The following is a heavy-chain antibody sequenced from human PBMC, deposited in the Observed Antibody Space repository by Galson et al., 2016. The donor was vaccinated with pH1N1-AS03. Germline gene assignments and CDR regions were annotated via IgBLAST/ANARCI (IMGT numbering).Heavy chain of an antibody. Sequence: LSLTCAVSGVFISSANYHWGWIRQPPGKGLEWIGSVYYDGNTYYNPSLKSRATISVDTSKNLFSQNLTSVTAADTAVYYCARTRAAPPADAFDVWGQGTTVTVSS. D-gene: IGHD6-13*01. CDR3: ARTRAAPPADAFDV. V-gene: IGHV4-39*07. CDR1: GVFISSANYH. J-gene: IGHJ3*01. CDR2: VYYDGNT.